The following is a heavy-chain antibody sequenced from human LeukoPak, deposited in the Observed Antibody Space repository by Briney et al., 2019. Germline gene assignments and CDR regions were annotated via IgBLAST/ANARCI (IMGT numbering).Heavy chain of an antibody. CDR1: GYSFATYW. CDR2: IYPGDSDT. CDR3: ARRYYGDYLDFFDY. Sequence: GESLKISCKASGYSFATYWIACVRQMPGKGLEWMAIIYPGDSDTRYSPSFEGQVTVSADKSITTAYLQWSSLKASDTAMYYCARRYYGDYLDFFDYWGQGTLVTVSS. V-gene: IGHV5-51*01. D-gene: IGHD4-17*01. J-gene: IGHJ4*02.